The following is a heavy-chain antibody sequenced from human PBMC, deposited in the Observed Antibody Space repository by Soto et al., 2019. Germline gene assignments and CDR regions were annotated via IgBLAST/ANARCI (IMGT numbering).Heavy chain of an antibody. Sequence: PSETLSLTCTVSGGSISSGGYSWSWIRQPPGKGLEWIGYIYHSGSTYYNPSLKSRVTISVDRSKNQLSLKLSSVTAADTAVYYCARGGLYFDYRGQGTLVTVSS. D-gene: IGHD3-16*01. CDR3: ARGGLYFDY. CDR2: IYHSGST. V-gene: IGHV4-30-2*01. CDR1: GGSISSGGYS. J-gene: IGHJ4*02.